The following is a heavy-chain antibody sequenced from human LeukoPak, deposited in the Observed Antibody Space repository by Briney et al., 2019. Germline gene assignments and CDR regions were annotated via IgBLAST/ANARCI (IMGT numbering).Heavy chain of an antibody. J-gene: IGHJ5*02. Sequence: GGSLRLSCAASGFTFSSYAMSWVRQAPGKGLEWVSDISGSGDNTYYADSVKGRFTISRDNSKNALYLQMNSLRAEDTAVYYCAKGPRSALYDTKFDPWGQGTLVTVSS. CDR2: ISGSGDNT. CDR3: AKGPRSALYDTKFDP. CDR1: GFTFSSYA. D-gene: IGHD3-22*01. V-gene: IGHV3-23*01.